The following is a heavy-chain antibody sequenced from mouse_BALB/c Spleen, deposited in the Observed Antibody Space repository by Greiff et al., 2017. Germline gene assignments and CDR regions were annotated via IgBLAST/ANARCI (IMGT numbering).Heavy chain of an antibody. CDR2: INPYNDGT. D-gene: IGHD4-1*01. CDR3: ARSGIAMDY. Sequence: EVQRVESGPELVKPGASVKMSCKASGYTFTSYVMHWVKQKPGQGLEWIGYINPYNDGTKYNEKFKGKATLTSDKSSSTAYMELSSLSSEDSAVYYCARSGIAMDYWGQGTSVTVSS. CDR1: GYTFTSYV. V-gene: IGHV1-14*01. J-gene: IGHJ4*01.